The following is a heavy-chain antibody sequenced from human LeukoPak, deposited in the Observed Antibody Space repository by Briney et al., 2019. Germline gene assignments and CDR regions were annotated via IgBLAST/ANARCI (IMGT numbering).Heavy chain of an antibody. CDR2: INPNNSCT. V-gene: IGHV1-2*02. J-gene: IGHJ3*02. CDR3: ARVFYFDTKWSFDM. D-gene: IGHD3-22*01. CDR1: VYTFTTYY. Sequence: GASVTVSFKCSVYTFTTYYMHWVGQAPGQGREWMGWINPNNSCTKYAHKFQVRLTISTDTSISTTYIELSRLISDDTAVFYCARVFYFDTKWSFDMWGQGTMVTVSS.